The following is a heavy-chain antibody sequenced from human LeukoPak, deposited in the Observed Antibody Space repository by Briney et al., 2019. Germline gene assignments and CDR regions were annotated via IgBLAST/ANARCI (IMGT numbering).Heavy chain of an antibody. CDR2: ISYDGSNK. CDR1: GFTFSSYA. CDR3: ARESLRYYYYGMDV. V-gene: IGHV3-30-3*01. Sequence: GGSLRLSCAASGFTFSSYAMHWVRQAPGKGLEWVAVISYDGSNKYYADSVKGRFTISRDNSKNTLYPQMNSLRAEDTAVYYCARESLRYYYYGMDVWGQGTTVTVSS. D-gene: IGHD5-12*01. J-gene: IGHJ6*02.